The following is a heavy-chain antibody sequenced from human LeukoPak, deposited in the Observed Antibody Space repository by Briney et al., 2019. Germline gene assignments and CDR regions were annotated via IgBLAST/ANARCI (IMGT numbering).Heavy chain of an antibody. D-gene: IGHD3-16*02. CDR2: IYSGGSA. CDR3: ARGGHDYVWGSYRRYYYMDV. V-gene: IGHV3-66*01. J-gene: IGHJ6*03. Sequence: PGGSLRLSCAASGFTVSRNYMTWVRQAPGKGLEWVSVIYSGGSAYYAGSVKGRFTISRDDSKNTVYLQLNSLRGEDTAMYYCARGGHDYVWGSYRRYYYMDVWGKGTTVTVSS. CDR1: GFTVSRNY.